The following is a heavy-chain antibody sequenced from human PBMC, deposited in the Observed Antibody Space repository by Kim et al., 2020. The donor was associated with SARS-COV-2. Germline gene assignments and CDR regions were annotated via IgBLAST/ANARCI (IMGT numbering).Heavy chain of an antibody. Sequence: GGSLRLSCAASGFTFSNYWMHWVRQAPGKGLVSVSRINSDGSSTSLADSVKGRFTISRDNAKNTLYLQMNSLRAEDTAVYFCATLPGYDNSGYYYAPFD. D-gene: IGHD3-22*01. CDR1: GFTFSNYW. V-gene: IGHV3-74*01. CDR2: INSDGSST. J-gene: IGHJ4*01. CDR3: ATLPGYDNSGYYYAPFD.